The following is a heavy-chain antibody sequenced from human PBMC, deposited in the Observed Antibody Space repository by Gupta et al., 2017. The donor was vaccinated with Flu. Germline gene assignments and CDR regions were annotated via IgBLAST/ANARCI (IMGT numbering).Heavy chain of an antibody. D-gene: IGHD3-22*01. CDR2: INPDSGGT. V-gene: IGHV1-2*02. J-gene: IGHJ4*02. Sequence: QVQPVQSGAEANKPGASVKVSCQASGYPFTGYHIHWVRQDPGQGLEWMGWINPDSGGTKYAQKFRGRVTMTRDTSISTAYMELNSLRSDDTAGYYCARDFSYYSRRPYFDFWGQGTLVTVSS. CDR3: ARDFSYYSRRPYFDF. CDR1: GYPFTGYH.